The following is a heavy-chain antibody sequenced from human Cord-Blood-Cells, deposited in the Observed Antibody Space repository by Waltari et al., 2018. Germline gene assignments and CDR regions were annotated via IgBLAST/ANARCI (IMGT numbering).Heavy chain of an antibody. V-gene: IGHV1-8*01. J-gene: IGHJ5*02. CDR3: ARGGYCSSTSCSWFDP. D-gene: IGHD2-2*01. Sequence: QVQLVQSGAEVKKPGASVKVSCKASGYTFTSYDIHWVRQATGQGLEWMGWMNPNSGNTGYAQKFQGRVTMTRNTSISTACMELSSLRSEDTAVYYCARGGYCSSTSCSWFDPWGQGTLVTVSS. CDR2: MNPNSGNT. CDR1: GYTFTSYD.